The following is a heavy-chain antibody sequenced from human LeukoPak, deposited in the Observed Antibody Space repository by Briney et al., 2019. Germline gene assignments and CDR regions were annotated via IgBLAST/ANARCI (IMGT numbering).Heavy chain of an antibody. D-gene: IGHD1-1*01. J-gene: IGHJ5*02. CDR2: IYYSGST. V-gene: IGHV4-59*01. CDR1: GGSISSYY. CDR3: ARRELDRFDP. Sequence: PSETLSLTCTVSGGSISSYYWSWIRQPPGKGLEWIGYIYYSGSTNYNPSLKSRVTISADTSKNQFSLKLSSVTAADTAVYYCARRELDRFDPWGQGTLVTVSS.